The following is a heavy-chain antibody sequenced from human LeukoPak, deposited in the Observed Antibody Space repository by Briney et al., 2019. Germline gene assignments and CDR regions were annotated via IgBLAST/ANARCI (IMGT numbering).Heavy chain of an antibody. CDR3: TREERGYIPAF. Sequence: GSLRLSCAASGFTFSSYWMHWVRQAPGKGLVWVSRINSDGSSTSYADSVKGRFTISRDNAKNTLYLQMNSLRAEDTAVYYCTREERGYIPAFWGQGTLVTVSS. V-gene: IGHV3-74*01. J-gene: IGHJ4*02. CDR1: GFTFSSYW. CDR2: INSDGSST. D-gene: IGHD3-16*02.